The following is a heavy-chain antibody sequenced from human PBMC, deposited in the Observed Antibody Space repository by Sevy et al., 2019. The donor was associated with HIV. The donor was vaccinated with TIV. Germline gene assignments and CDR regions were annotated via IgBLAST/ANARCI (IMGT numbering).Heavy chain of an antibody. Sequence: GGSLRLSCVASGFTFSTYGMHWVRQAPGKGLEWVAVIWNDGSNKEYVDSVKGRFTISRDNSKDTLYLQMNSLRAEDTAVYYCASENIAVAGIGYYFDHWGQGTLVTVSS. D-gene: IGHD6-19*01. V-gene: IGHV3-33*01. J-gene: IGHJ4*02. CDR3: ASENIAVAGIGYYFDH. CDR2: IWNDGSNK. CDR1: GFTFSTYG.